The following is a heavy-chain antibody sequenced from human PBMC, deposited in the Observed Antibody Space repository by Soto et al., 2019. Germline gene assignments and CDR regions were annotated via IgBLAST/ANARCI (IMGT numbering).Heavy chain of an antibody. CDR1: GGSISSTMW. J-gene: IGHJ4*02. CDR3: ARGATQRVYDSSGYYYYFDF. V-gene: IGHV4-4*02. Sequence: PSETLSLTCAVSGGSISSTMWWSWVRQPPGKGLEWIGEIYHSGIINYSPSLQSRVTISVDKSQNHFSMKLTSVTAADTAVYYCARGATQRVYDSSGYYYYFDFWGQGAQVTVS. D-gene: IGHD3-22*01. CDR2: IYHSGII.